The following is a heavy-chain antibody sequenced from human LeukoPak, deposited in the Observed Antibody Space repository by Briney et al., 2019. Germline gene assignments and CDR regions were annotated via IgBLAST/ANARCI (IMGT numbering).Heavy chain of an antibody. Sequence: GGSLRLSCAASGFTVSSNYMSWVRQAPGKGLEWVSVIYSGGSTYYADSVKGRFTISRDNSKNTLYLQMNSLRAEDTAVYYCARVSGSSEGYFDYWGQGTLVTVSS. CDR2: IYSGGST. J-gene: IGHJ4*02. V-gene: IGHV3-66*02. D-gene: IGHD6-6*01. CDR3: ARVSGSSEGYFDY. CDR1: GFTVSSNY.